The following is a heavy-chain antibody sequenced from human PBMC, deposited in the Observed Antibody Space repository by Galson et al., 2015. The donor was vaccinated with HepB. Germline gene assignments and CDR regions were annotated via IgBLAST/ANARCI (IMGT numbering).Heavy chain of an antibody. CDR1: VYSLTELS. CDR2: FDRENGEK. V-gene: IGHV1-24*01. J-gene: IGHJ3*02. Sequence: SVKVSCKVSVYSLTELSLHWVRQAPGKGLEWMGGFDRENGEKIYAQGLQGRVTMTEDTSTNTAYLELNSLRSDDTAVHYCTTPGMWEVLGVSVFDIWGQGTLVTVSS. CDR3: TTPGMWEVLGVSVFDI. D-gene: IGHD1-26*01.